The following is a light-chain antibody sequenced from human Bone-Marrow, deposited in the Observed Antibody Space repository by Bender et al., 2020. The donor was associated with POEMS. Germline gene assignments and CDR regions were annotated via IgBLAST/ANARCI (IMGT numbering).Light chain of an antibody. CDR2: NVS. J-gene: IGLJ3*02. Sequence: QSALTQPLSVSGSPGQSVTISCTGTNGDVGDTDYVSWFHQHPGQTPRVILHNVSSRPSGVPDRFSGSKSDNTASLPIAGLQAEDEADYYCCSHAGGGVWMFGGGTKLTVL. CDR1: NGDVGDTDY. CDR3: CSHAGGGVWM. V-gene: IGLV2-11*01.